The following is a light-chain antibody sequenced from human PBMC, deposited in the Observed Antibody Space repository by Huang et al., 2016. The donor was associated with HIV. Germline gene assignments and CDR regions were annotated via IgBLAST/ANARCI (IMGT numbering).Light chain of an antibody. V-gene: IGKV2D-29*01. Sequence: QTPLSLSVPPGQAASILCTSNHDLVDDDGQIHFSWHRQRPGQPPQLLIYDISKRFPGVPDSVRGSVSGRRFTLQHNRAEAEDVAVYYCAESSRGSLTFGGGTSV. CDR2: DIS. CDR1: HDLVDDDGQIH. CDR3: AESSRGSLT. J-gene: IGKJ4*01.